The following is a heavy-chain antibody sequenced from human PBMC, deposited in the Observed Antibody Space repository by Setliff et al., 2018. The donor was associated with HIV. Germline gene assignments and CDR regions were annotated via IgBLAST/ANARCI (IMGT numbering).Heavy chain of an antibody. J-gene: IGHJ6*02. CDR1: GYSFTNYG. D-gene: IGHD6-13*01. CDR3: ARDSSRSSPDYYYYGMDV. CDR2: IIPIFGTA. Sequence: SVKVSCKASGYSFTNYGVSWVRQAPGQGLEWMGGIIPIFGTANYAQKFQGRVTITADESTSTAYMELSSLRSEDTAVYYCARDSSRSSPDYYYYGMDVWGQGTTVTVSS. V-gene: IGHV1-69*13.